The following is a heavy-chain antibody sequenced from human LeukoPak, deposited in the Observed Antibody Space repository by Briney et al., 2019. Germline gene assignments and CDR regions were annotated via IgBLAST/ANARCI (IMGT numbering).Heavy chain of an antibody. Sequence: SETLSLTCAVYGGSFSGYYWSWIRQPPGKGLEWIGEINHSGSTNYNPSLKSRVTISVDTSKNQFSLKLSPVTAADTAVYYCARGRRYYDSSGSSKGQGFDYWGQGTLVTVSS. J-gene: IGHJ4*02. CDR2: INHSGST. D-gene: IGHD3-22*01. CDR1: GGSFSGYY. CDR3: ARGRRYYDSSGSSKGQGFDY. V-gene: IGHV4-34*01.